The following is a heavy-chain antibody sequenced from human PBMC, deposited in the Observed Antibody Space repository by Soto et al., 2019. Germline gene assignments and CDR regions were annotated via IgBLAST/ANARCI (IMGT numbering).Heavy chain of an antibody. V-gene: IGHV1-46*01. Sequence: QVQLVQSGAEVKKPGASVKVSCKASGYTFTSYYMHWVRQAPGQGLEWMGIINPSGGSTSYAQKFQGRVTMTRDTSTTTVYMELSSLRSEDTAVYYCAILMVRGVPEIDYWGQGTLVTVSS. CDR2: INPSGGST. J-gene: IGHJ4*02. CDR3: AILMVRGVPEIDY. CDR1: GYTFTSYY. D-gene: IGHD3-10*01.